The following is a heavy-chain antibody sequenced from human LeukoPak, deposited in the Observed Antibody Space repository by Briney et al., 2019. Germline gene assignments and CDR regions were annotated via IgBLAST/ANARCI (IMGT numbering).Heavy chain of an antibody. Sequence: ASVKVSCKASGYTFTSYYMHWVRQAPGQGLEWMGIINPSGGSTSYARKFQGRVTMTRDTSTSTVYMELSSLRSEDTAVYYCSIGGYCTNGVCYTGFDYWGQGTLVTVSS. D-gene: IGHD2-8*01. CDR2: INPSGGST. CDR3: SIGGYCTNGVCYTGFDY. V-gene: IGHV1-46*03. J-gene: IGHJ4*02. CDR1: GYTFTSYY.